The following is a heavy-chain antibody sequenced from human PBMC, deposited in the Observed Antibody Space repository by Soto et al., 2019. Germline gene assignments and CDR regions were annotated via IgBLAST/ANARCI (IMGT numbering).Heavy chain of an antibody. CDR2: ISYDGNIK. V-gene: IGHV3-30*18. CDR1: GFTFSNFG. J-gene: IGHJ4*02. CDR3: AKFWGPVTAAVHDY. D-gene: IGHD6-13*01. Sequence: QVQLVESGGGVVQPGRSLRLSCAASGFTFSNFGMHWVRLAPGKGLEWVASISYDGNIKYSADSVKGRFTISRHNSKNTLYLQMNSLRSEDTAVYYCAKFWGPVTAAVHDYWAQGTLVTVSS.